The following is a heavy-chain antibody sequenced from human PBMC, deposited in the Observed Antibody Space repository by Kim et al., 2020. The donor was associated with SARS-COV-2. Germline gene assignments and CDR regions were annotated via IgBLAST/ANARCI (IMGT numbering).Heavy chain of an antibody. D-gene: IGHD3-10*01. CDR1: GFTFSNAW. J-gene: IGHJ4*02. CDR3: TTDEGYQARRVIITLTLIDY. V-gene: IGHV3-15*01. CDR2: IKSKTDGGTT. Sequence: GGSLRLSCAASGFTFSNAWMSWVRQAPGKGLEWVGRIKSKTDGGTTDYAAPVKGRFTISRDDSKNTLYLQMNSLKTEDTAVYYCTTDEGYQARRVIITLTLIDYWGQGTLVTVSS.